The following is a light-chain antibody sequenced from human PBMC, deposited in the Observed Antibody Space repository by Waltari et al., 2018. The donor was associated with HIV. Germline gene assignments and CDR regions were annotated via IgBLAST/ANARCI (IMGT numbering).Light chain of an antibody. CDR2: NAY. J-gene: IGKJ2*01. CDR3: LQANSFPYT. CDR1: QGTNNW. Sequence: DIQMTQSPSSVSASVGDRVTITCRASQGTNNWVAWYQQKPGRAPKLLIYNAYRLQSGVPSRFSGSVSGTEFALTISSLQPEDFATYYCLQANSFPYTFGQGTKLEIK. V-gene: IGKV1-12*01.